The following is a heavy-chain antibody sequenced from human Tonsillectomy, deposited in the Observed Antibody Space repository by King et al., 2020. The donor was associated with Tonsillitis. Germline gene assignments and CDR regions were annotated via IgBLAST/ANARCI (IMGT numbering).Heavy chain of an antibody. J-gene: IGHJ4*02. D-gene: IGHD5-24*01. Sequence: VQLVESGGGLVQPGGSLRLSCAASGFTFSSYWMHWVRHAPGKGLMWVSRINSAGSTTTYADSVKGRFTISRDNAKNTLYLQMNSLRAEDTALYYCARGLLERSTITIAYWGQGTLVTVSS. V-gene: IGHV3-74*02. CDR1: GFTFSSYW. CDR2: INSAGSTT. CDR3: ARGLLERSTITIAY.